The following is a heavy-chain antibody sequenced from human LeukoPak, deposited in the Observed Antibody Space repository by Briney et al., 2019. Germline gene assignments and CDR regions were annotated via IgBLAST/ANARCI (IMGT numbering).Heavy chain of an antibody. J-gene: IGHJ6*03. CDR3: ARVIVGATTVYYYYYMDV. V-gene: IGHV3-20*04. CDR2: INWNGGST. D-gene: IGHD1-26*01. CDR1: GFTFDDYG. Sequence: GGSLRLSCAASGFTFDDYGMSWVRQAPGKGLEWVSGINWNGGSTGYADSVKGRFTISRDNAKNSLYLQMNSLRAEDTALYYCARVIVGATTVYYYYYMDVWGKGTTVTVSS.